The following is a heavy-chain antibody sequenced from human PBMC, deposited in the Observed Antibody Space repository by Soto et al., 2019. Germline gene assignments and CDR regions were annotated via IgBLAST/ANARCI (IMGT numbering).Heavy chain of an antibody. CDR3: ARRGGRAMVRGVVYYYGMDV. CDR1: GGSISSSNL. V-gene: IGHV4-4*02. D-gene: IGHD3-10*01. J-gene: IGHJ6*02. CDR2: IYHSGST. Sequence: SETLSLTCAVSGGSISSSNLWSCVRQPPGKGLEWIGEIYHSGSTNYNPSLKSRVTISVDKSKNQFSLRLSSVTAADTAVYYCARRGGRAMVRGVVYYYGMDVWGQGTTVTV.